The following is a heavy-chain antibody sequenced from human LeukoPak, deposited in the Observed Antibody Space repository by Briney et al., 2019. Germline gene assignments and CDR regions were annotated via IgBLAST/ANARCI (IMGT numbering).Heavy chain of an antibody. CDR3: AKDMNSYGSGSSYNPWGPFDS. CDR2: IAWNTGNT. D-gene: IGHD3-10*01. J-gene: IGHJ4*02. CDR1: GFTVSYNY. V-gene: IGHV3-9*01. Sequence: PGGSLRLSCAASGFTVSYNYMSWVRQAPGKGLEWVSGIAWNTGNTGYADSVKGRLTISRDNAENSLYLQMNSLRAEDTALYYCAKDMNSYGSGSSYNPWGPFDSWGQGTLVTVSS.